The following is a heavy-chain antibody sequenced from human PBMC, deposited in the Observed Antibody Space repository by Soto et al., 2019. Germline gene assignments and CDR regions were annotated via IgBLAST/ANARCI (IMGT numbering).Heavy chain of an antibody. D-gene: IGHD3-10*01. Sequence: SETLSLTCAVYGGSFSVYYWSWIRQPPGKGLEWIGEINHSGSTIYNPSLESRVTISVDTSKNQFSLKLSSVTAADTAVYYCARVQWFGMDGRYWGQGTLVTVSS. CDR1: GGSFSVYY. J-gene: IGHJ4*02. V-gene: IGHV4-34*01. CDR3: ARVQWFGMDGRY. CDR2: INHSGST.